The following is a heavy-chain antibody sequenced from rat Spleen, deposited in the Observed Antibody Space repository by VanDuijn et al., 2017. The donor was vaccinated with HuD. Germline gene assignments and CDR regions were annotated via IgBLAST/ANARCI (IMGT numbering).Heavy chain of an antibody. CDR3: ARQLYYGYNHFDY. V-gene: IGHV2-47*01. Sequence: QVQLKESGPGLVQPSQTLSLTCTVSGLSLTSNSVSWIRQPPGKGLEWLGAMWNGGGTDYNSAFKSRLSFSRDTSKSQIFLKMNSLQTDDTAKYFCARQLYYGYNHFDYWGQGLMVTVSS. D-gene: IGHD1-9*01. CDR1: GLSLTSNS. J-gene: IGHJ2*01. CDR2: MWNGGGT.